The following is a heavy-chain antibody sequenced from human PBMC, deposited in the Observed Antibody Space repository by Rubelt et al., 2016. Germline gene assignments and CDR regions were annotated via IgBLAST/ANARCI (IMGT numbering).Heavy chain of an antibody. CDR3: ARTFESNWFDP. V-gene: IGHV3-30*04. CDR1: GFTFSSYA. CDR2: ISHDGSNK. Sequence: QVQLVQSGGGVVQPGRSLRLSCAASGFTFSSYAMHWVRQAPGKGLEWVAVISHDGSNKYYADSVKGRFTISRDNSKNTLYLQMNSLRAEDTAVYYCARTFESNWFDPWGQGTLVTVSS. J-gene: IGHJ5*02. D-gene: IGHD3-9*01.